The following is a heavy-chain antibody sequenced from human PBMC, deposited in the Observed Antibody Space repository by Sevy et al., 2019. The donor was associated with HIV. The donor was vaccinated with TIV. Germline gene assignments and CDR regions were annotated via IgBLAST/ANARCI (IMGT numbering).Heavy chain of an antibody. Sequence: SETLSLTCTVSGGSISGYYWSWIRQSPGKGLEWIGYIYNVGDTRYNPSLKSRVTISMATSKNQFSLHLNSVTAADTAVYYCARRVPALADNWFDPWGQGTLVTVSS. CDR2: IYNVGDT. CDR3: ARRVPALADNWFDP. J-gene: IGHJ5*02. CDR1: GGSISGYY. V-gene: IGHV4-59*01.